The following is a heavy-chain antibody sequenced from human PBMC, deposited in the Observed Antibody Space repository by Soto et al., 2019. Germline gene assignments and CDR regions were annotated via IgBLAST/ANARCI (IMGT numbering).Heavy chain of an antibody. V-gene: IGHV4-31*03. CDR2: IYYSGSF. J-gene: IGHJ5*02. D-gene: IGHD2-2*02. Sequence: SETLTLTCTVSGGSISIGGYYWSWIRQHPGKGLEWIGYIYYSGSFYYNPSLRSRVTISVDTSKDQFSLKLSSVTAADTAVYYCARGGVVPASIEVNWFDPWGQGTLVTVSS. CDR1: GGSISIGGYY. CDR3: ARGGVVPASIEVNWFDP.